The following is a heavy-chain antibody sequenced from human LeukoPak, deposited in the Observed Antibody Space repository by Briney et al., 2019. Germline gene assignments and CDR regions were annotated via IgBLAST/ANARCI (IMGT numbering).Heavy chain of an antibody. V-gene: IGHV4-59*08. CDR3: ARHVPHYYDSTGYTDAFDI. CDR2: IYYSGST. CDR1: GGSISSYY. D-gene: IGHD3-22*01. J-gene: IGHJ3*02. Sequence: PSETLSLTCTVSGGSISSYYWSWIRQPPGKGLEWIGYIYYSGSTNYNPSLKSRVTISVDTSKNQFSLKLSSVTAADTAVYYCARHVPHYYDSTGYTDAFDIWGQGTIVTVSS.